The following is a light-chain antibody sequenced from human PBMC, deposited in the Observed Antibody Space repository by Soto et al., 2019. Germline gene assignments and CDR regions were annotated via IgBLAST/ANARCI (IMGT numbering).Light chain of an antibody. CDR2: AAS. CDR1: QGFGGW. V-gene: IGKV1-12*01. J-gene: IGKJ1*01. Sequence: DIQMTQFPSSVSASVGDRVTITCRASQGFGGWLAWYQQKPGKAPKLLIYAASTLQSGVPSRFSGSGSGTDFTLTISSPQPEDFATYYCLQADSFPPWTFGQGTKVEIK. CDR3: LQADSFPPWT.